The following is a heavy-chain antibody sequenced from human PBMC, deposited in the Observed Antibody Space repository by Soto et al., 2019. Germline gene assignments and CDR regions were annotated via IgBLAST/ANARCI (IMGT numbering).Heavy chain of an antibody. J-gene: IGHJ4*02. CDR1: GGSISNYY. CDR2: IYYSGST. CDR3: ARQRNYEIRYFDY. V-gene: IGHV4-59*08. D-gene: IGHD1-7*01. Sequence: QVQLQESGPGLVKPSETLSLTCTVSGGSISNYYWSWIRQPPGKGLEWIGYIYYSGSTNYNPSLKSRVTISVDTSKNQFSLKLNSVTAADTAVYYCARQRNYEIRYFDYWGQGTLVTVSS.